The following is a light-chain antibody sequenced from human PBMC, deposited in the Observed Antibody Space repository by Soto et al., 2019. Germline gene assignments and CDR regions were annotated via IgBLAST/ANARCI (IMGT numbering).Light chain of an antibody. V-gene: IGLV2-23*01. CDR3: CSYAGSSTQI. Sequence: QSALIQPASVSGSPGQSITISCTGTSSDIGSYNLVSWYQQHPGKAPKLMIYEDIKRPSGVSTRFSGSKSGNTASLTISGLQAEDEGDYHCCSYAGSSTQIFGGGTKLTVL. CDR2: EDI. CDR1: SSDIGSYNL. J-gene: IGLJ2*01.